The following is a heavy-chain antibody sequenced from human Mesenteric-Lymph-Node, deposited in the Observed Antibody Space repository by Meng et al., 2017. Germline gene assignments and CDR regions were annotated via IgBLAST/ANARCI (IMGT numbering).Heavy chain of an antibody. D-gene: IGHD2-2*02. CDR1: GDSVSSNSAA. V-gene: IGHV6-1*01. CDR2: TYYRSKWYN. J-gene: IGHJ6*02. Sequence: LRLSCAISGDSVSSNSAAWNWIRQSPSRGLEWLGRTYYRSKWYNDYAVSVKSRITVSPDTSKNQFSLQLNSVTPEDTAVYYCARAGYRYYGLDVWGQGTTVTVSS. CDR3: ARAGYRYYGLDV.